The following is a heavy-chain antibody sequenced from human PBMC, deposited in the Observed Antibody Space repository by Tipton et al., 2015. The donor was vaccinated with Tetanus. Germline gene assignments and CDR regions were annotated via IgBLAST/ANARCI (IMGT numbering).Heavy chain of an antibody. CDR3: AKHWDSSGYYYSNHDAFDI. CDR2: ISGSGGST. J-gene: IGHJ3*02. D-gene: IGHD3-22*01. V-gene: IGHV3-23*01. Sequence: SLRLSCAASGFTFSSYAMSWVRQAPGKGLEWVSAISGSGGSTYYADSVKGRFTISRDNSKNTLYLQVDSLSAEDTAVYYCAKHWDSSGYYYSNHDAFDIWGQGTMVTVSS. CDR1: GFTFSSYA.